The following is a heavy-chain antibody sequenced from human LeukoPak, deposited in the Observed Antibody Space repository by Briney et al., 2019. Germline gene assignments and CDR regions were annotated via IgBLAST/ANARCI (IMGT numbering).Heavy chain of an antibody. Sequence: PSETLSLTCTVSGGSISSYYWSWIRQPPGKGLEWIGYIYYSGSTNYNPSLKSRVTISVDTSKNQFSLKLSSVTAADTAVYYCARAWYCSGGSCSLDYWGQGTLVTVSS. CDR3: ARAWYCSGGSCSLDY. D-gene: IGHD2-15*01. CDR1: GGSISSYY. CDR2: IYYSGST. V-gene: IGHV4-59*01. J-gene: IGHJ4*02.